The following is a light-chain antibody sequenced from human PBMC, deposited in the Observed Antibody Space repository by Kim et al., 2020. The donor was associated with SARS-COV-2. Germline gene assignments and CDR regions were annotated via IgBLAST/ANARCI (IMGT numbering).Light chain of an antibody. J-gene: IGKJ2*01. CDR3: QFYGGSPLYT. V-gene: IGKV3-20*01. CDR1: QSISSTY. CDR2: GAS. Sequence: SPGERAPLSCRASQSISSTYLAWYQQRPGQSPTLIIYGASTRATGIPGRFSGSGSGTDFSLTISRLEPEDFAVYYCQFYGGSPLYTFGRGTKLEI.